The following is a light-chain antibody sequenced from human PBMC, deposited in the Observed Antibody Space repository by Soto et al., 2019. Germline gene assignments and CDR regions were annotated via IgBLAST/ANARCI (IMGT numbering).Light chain of an antibody. V-gene: IGLV3-21*04. Sequence: SYELTQPPSVSVAPGKTARITCGGNNIGSKYVHWYQQKAGQAPVMVIYYESDRPSGIPARFSGSNSGNTATLTIRSVEAGDEADYYCQVWDSISDHVVFGGGTKLTVL. CDR2: YES. CDR3: QVWDSISDHVV. CDR1: NIGSKY. J-gene: IGLJ2*01.